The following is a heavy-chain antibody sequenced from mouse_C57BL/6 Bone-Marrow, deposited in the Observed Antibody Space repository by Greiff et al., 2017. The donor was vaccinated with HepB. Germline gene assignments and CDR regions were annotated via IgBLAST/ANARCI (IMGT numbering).Heavy chain of an antibody. Sequence: VQLQQSGAELVRPGASVTLSCKASGYTFTDYELHWVKQTPVHGLEWIGAIDPETGGTAYNQKFKGKAILTADTSSSTADMEIRSLTSENSAVYYCTRSHYDSSCDWYFDVWGTGTTVTVSS. CDR3: TRSHYDSSCDWYFDV. CDR1: GYTFTDYE. CDR2: IDPETGGT. V-gene: IGHV1-15*01. D-gene: IGHD1-1*01. J-gene: IGHJ1*03.